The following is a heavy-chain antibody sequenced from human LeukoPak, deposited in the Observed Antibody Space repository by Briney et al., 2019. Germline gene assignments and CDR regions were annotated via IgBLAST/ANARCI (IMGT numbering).Heavy chain of an antibody. V-gene: IGHV1-46*01. CDR2: INPSGGSA. CDR1: GYTFTSYY. D-gene: IGHD4-17*01. CDR3: ARDNYDYGDFDY. Sequence: ASVKVSCKESGYTFTSYYMHWLRQAPGQGLEWMGIINPSGGSASYAQKFQGRVTMTRDTSTCTVYMELSSLRSEDTAVYYCARDNYDYGDFDYWGQGTLVTVSS. J-gene: IGHJ4*02.